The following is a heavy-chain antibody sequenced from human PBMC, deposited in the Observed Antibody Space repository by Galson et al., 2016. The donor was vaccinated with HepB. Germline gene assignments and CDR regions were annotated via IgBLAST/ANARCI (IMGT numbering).Heavy chain of an antibody. CDR3: AAAGGFGDYGPFDY. CDR1: GYSVSSSY. CDR2: LYTGGTT. V-gene: IGHV3-53*01. J-gene: IGHJ4*02. D-gene: IGHD4-17*01. Sequence: SLRLSCAASGYSVSSSYMSWVRQAPVKGLEWVSVLYTGGTTYYADSVDGRFTISRDNSRNTLYLQMNSLRVEDTAVYFCAAAGGFGDYGPFDYWGQGTLVTVSS.